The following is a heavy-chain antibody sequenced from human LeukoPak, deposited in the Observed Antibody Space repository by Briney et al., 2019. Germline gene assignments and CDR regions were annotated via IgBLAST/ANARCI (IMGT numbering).Heavy chain of an antibody. J-gene: IGHJ4*02. Sequence: ASVKVSCKASGYTFTSYDINWVRQAPGQGLEWMGWINPNSGGTNYAQKFQGRVTLTRDTSTSTAYMELSTLRSDDTAIYYCARPYSSGWSIFGYWGQGTLVTVSS. CDR2: INPNSGGT. V-gene: IGHV1-2*02. CDR1: GYTFTSYD. D-gene: IGHD6-19*01. CDR3: ARPYSSGWSIFGY.